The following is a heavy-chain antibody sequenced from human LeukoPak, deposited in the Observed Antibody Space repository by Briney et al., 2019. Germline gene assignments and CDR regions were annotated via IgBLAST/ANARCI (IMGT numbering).Heavy chain of an antibody. CDR2: IYSGGST. J-gene: IGHJ4*02. CDR3: ARERAAAGTSYFDY. D-gene: IGHD6-13*01. CDR1: GFTFSSYG. V-gene: IGHV3-NL1*01. Sequence: GGSLRLSCAASGFTFSSYGMHWVRQAPGKGLEWVSVIYSGGSTYYADSVKGRFTISRDNSKNTLYLQMNSLRAEDTAVYYCARERAAAGTSYFDYWGQGTLVTVSS.